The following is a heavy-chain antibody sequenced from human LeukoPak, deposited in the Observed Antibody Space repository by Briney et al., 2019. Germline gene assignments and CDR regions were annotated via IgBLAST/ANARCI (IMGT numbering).Heavy chain of an antibody. J-gene: IGHJ4*02. V-gene: IGHV3-48*01. CDR1: GFTFSNYN. D-gene: IGHD3-10*01. Sequence: GGSLRLSCAASGFTFSNYNMNWVRQAPGKGLEWVSDIDTSSSTIYYADSVKGRFTISGDNAKNSLYLQMNSLRAEDTAIYYCARQWFGDWGYYFDYWGQGTLVTVSS. CDR3: ARQWFGDWGYYFDY. CDR2: IDTSSSTI.